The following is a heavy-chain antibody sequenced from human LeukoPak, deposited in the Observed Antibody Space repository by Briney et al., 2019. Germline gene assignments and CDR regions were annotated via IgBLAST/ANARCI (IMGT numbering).Heavy chain of an antibody. Sequence: SETLSLTCAVYGGSFSGYYWSWIRQPPGKGLEWIGEINHSGSTKYNPSLKSRVTISVDTSKNQFSLKLSSVTAADTAVYYCARRRVIAVAGSYFDYWGQGTLVTVSS. D-gene: IGHD6-19*01. J-gene: IGHJ4*02. CDR1: GGSFSGYY. CDR2: INHSGST. V-gene: IGHV4-34*01. CDR3: ARRRVIAVAGSYFDY.